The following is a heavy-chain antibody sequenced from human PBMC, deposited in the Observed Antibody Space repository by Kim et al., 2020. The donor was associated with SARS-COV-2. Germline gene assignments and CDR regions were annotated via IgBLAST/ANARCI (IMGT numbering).Heavy chain of an antibody. J-gene: IGHJ4*02. CDR3: ARAPRKFGGVIGNFDY. D-gene: IGHD3-16*02. CDR2: ISSSSSYT. CDR1: GFTFSDYY. V-gene: IGHV3-11*06. Sequence: GGSLRLFCAASGFTFSDYYMSWIRQAPGKGLEWVSYISSSSSYTNYADSVKGRFTISRDNAKNSLYLQMNSLRAEDTAVYYCARAPRKFGGVIGNFDYWGQGTLVTVSS.